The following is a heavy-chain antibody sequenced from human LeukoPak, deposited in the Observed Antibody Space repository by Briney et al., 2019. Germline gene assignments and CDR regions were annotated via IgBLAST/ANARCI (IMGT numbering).Heavy chain of an antibody. CDR1: GYSISSGYY. Sequence: SETLSLTCAVSGYSISSGYYWGWVRQPPGKGLEWIGSIYHSGSTYCNPSLKSRVTISVDTSKNQFSLKLSSVTAADTAVYYCARHAGGYYDSSGYFDYWGQGTLVTVSS. CDR2: IYHSGST. J-gene: IGHJ4*02. CDR3: ARHAGGYYDSSGYFDY. D-gene: IGHD3-22*01. V-gene: IGHV4-38-2*01.